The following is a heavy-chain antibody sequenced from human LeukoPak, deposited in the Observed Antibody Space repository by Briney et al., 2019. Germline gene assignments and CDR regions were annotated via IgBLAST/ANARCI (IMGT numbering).Heavy chain of an antibody. D-gene: IGHD3-22*01. J-gene: IGHJ4*02. CDR1: GYTFTSYY. CDR2: INPSGGST. V-gene: IGHV1-46*01. Sequence: ASVKVSCKASGYTFTSYYMHWVRQAPGQGLEWMGIINPSGGSTSYAQKFQGRVTMTRDTSTSTVYMELSSLRSEDTAVYYCARVGSAILYYYDSSGYYYDQWGQGTLVTVSS. CDR3: ARVGSAILYYYDSSGYYYDQ.